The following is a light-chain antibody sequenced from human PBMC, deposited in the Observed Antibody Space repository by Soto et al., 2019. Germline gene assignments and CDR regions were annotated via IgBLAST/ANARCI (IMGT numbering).Light chain of an antibody. Sequence: IVMTQSPDSLSLSPGERASLSCRASESISTNLAWYQQKAGQAPRLPIYGASTRATGIPARFSGSGSGTEFTLTISSLQSDDFAVYHCQQYDKWPQTFGQGTKVDI. J-gene: IGKJ1*01. CDR1: ESISTN. V-gene: IGKV3-15*01. CDR2: GAS. CDR3: QQYDKWPQT.